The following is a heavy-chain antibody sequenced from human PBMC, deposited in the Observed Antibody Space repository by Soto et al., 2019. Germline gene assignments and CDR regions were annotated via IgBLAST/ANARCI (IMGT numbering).Heavy chain of an antibody. V-gene: IGHV4-34*08. CDR1: GGTFSGYY. Sequence: SETLSLPCAVYGGTFSGYYWSWIRQPPGKGLEWIGEINHSGRTNYNPSLKSRVTISVDTSKNQFSLKLSSVTAADTAVYYCGGGASRLRAFDIWGQGTMVTVSS. CDR3: GGGASRLRAFDI. J-gene: IGHJ3*02. D-gene: IGHD1-26*01. CDR2: INHSGRT.